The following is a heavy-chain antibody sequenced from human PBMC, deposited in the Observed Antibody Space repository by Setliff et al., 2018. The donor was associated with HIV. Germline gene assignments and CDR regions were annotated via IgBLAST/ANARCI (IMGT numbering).Heavy chain of an antibody. Sequence: SETLSLTCTVSGGSISSNSYYWAWIRRPPGKGLEWVASIYFSGTPYYNPSLKNRVTISVDTSKNQFSLKLSSVTAADTAVYYCARRGMWSYETGGNPTATFDYWGQGVLVTVSS. D-gene: IGHD2-8*02. CDR3: ARRGMWSYETGGNPTATFDY. CDR1: GGSISSNSYY. V-gene: IGHV4-39*01. CDR2: IYFSGTP. J-gene: IGHJ4*02.